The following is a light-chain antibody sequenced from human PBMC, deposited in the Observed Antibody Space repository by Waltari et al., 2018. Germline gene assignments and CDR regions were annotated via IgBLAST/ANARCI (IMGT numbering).Light chain of an antibody. CDR2: DAS. CDR3: QQQHNWPLT. CDR1: QVIYRD. V-gene: IGKV3-11*01. Sequence: EIVLTQSPAALSLSPGESAPLSCRASQVIYRDLSWYHQKPGQPPSLLIHDASTRAASIATRVIGGGSGTDFTLTIRSLEPEDFALYDCQQQHNWPLTFGGGTKLEI. J-gene: IGKJ4*01.